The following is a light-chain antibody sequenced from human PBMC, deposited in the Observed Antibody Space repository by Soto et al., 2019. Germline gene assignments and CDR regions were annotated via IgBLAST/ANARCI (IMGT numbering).Light chain of an antibody. CDR2: DAS. Sequence: EIVLTQSPATLSLSPGESATLSCRASQSVSSYLAWYQQKPGQTPRLLIYDASNRATGIPARFSGSGSGTDFSLTIISLEPEDFAVYYCQQRSNWPPEVTFGPGTKVDIK. J-gene: IGKJ3*01. V-gene: IGKV3-11*01. CDR1: QSVSSY. CDR3: QQRSNWPPEVT.